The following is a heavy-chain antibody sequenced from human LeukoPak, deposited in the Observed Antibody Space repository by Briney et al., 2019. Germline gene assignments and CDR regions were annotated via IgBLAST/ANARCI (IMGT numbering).Heavy chain of an antibody. CDR2: IYTSEST. Sequence: SQTLSLTCTVSGGSISSSSYYWSWIRQPAGKGLEWIGRIYTSESTSYNPSLKSRVTISIHTSKNQFSLKLNSVTATDTAVYYCATGKYYFDYWGQGTLVTVSS. J-gene: IGHJ4*02. CDR1: GGSISSSSYY. V-gene: IGHV4-61*02. CDR3: ATGKYYFDY.